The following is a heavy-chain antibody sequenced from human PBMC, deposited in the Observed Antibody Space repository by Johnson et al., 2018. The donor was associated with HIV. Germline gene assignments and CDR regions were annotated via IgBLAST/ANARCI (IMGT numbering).Heavy chain of an antibody. J-gene: IGHJ3*02. CDR2: IRYDGSNK. D-gene: IGHD3-22*01. CDR3: AKVLYESSGYYFDAFDI. Sequence: QVQLVESGGGVVQPGGSLRLSCAASGFTFSSYGMHWVRQAPGKGLEWVTFIRYDGSNKYYADSVKGRFTISRDNSKNTLYLQMSSLTAEDTAEYYCAKVLYESSGYYFDAFDIWGQGTTVTVSS. V-gene: IGHV3-30*02. CDR1: GFTFSSYG.